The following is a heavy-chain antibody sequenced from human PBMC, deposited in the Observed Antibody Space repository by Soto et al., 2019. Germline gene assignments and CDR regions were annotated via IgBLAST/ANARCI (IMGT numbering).Heavy chain of an antibody. CDR3: ANVDTALVFFAKTV. D-gene: IGHD5-18*01. CDR1: GFVFRTYG. V-gene: IGHV3-30*18. CDR2: ISYDGRSK. Sequence: QVQLVESGGGVVQPGRSLRLSCAASGFVFRTYGMYWVRQAPGKGLEWVALISYDGRSKNYADSVKGRFTISRDNSENKLFLHMNSLTFDDTAVYYCANVDTALVFFAKTVWGQGTTVVGSS. J-gene: IGHJ6*02.